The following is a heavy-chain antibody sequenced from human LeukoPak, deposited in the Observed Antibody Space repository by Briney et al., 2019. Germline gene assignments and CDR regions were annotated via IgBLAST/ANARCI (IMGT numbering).Heavy chain of an antibody. CDR3: ATAPIDSSGYPNYYYYMDV. CDR1: GYTLTELS. D-gene: IGHD3-22*01. Sequence: ASVKVSCKVSGYTLTELSMHWVRQAPGKGLEWMGGFDSEYCETLYAQKFRGRVTMTVDTSTDTAYMELSSMRSEDTAVYYCATAPIDSSGYPNYYYYMDVWGKGTTVTVSS. V-gene: IGHV1-24*01. J-gene: IGHJ6*03. CDR2: FDSEYCET.